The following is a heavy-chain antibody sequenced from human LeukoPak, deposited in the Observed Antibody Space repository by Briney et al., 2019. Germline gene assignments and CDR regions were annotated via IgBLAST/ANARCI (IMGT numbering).Heavy chain of an antibody. CDR2: LSHSGST. V-gene: IGHV4-38-2*01. Sequence: SGTLSLTCAVSGYSISSDYNWGWIRPPPGKGVEWIGTLSHSGSTYYNPSLKSRITMTMDTSKNQFSLQLTSVTAADTAVDFCARFGSTSGRGLEPWGQGTLVTVSS. J-gene: IGHJ5*02. D-gene: IGHD2-2*01. CDR1: GYSISSDYN. CDR3: ARFGSTSGRGLEP.